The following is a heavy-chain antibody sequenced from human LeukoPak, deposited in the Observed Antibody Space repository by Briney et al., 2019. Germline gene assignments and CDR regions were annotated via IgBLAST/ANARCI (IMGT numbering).Heavy chain of an antibody. CDR2: ISAYNGNT. J-gene: IGHJ6*02. D-gene: IGHD6-13*01. Sequence: ASVKVSCKASGYTFTSYGISWVRQAPGQGLEWMGWISAYNGNTNYAQKLQGRVTMTTDTSTSTAYMELRSLRSDATAVYYWSRNPAAAGLYYYYYGMDVWGQGTTVTVSS. CDR3: SRNPAAAGLYYYYYGMDV. CDR1: GYTFTSYG. V-gene: IGHV1-18*01.